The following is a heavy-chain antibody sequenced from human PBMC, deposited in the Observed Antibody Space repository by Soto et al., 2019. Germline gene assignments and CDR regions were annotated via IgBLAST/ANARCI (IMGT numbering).Heavy chain of an antibody. Sequence: SETRSLTCTVSGGSISSYYWSWIRQPPGKGLEWIGYIYYSGITKYNPSLKSRVTISVDTSKNQFSLKLSSVTAADTAVYYCARYKSNYYYGMDVWGQGTTVTVS. CDR3: ARYKSNYYYGMDV. D-gene: IGHD1-20*01. CDR1: GGSISSYY. CDR2: IYYSGIT. J-gene: IGHJ6*02. V-gene: IGHV4-59*01.